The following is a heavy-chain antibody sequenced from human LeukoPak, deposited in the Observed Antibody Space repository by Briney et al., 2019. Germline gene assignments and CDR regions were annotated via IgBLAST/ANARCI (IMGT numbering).Heavy chain of an antibody. Sequence: GGSLRLSCAASGFTVSSNYMSWVRQAPGKGLEWVSVIYSGGSTYYADSVKGRFTISRDNSKNTLYLQMNSLRAEDTAVYYCASLGRAYYYGMDVWGQGTTVTVSS. CDR3: ASLGRAYYYGMDV. D-gene: IGHD2-15*01. CDR1: GFTVSSNY. J-gene: IGHJ6*02. CDR2: IYSGGST. V-gene: IGHV3-66*01.